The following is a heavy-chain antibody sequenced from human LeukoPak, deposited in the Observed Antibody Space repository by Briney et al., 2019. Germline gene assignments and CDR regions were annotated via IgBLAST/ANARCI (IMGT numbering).Heavy chain of an antibody. CDR1: GFTFSSYG. CDR3: AKDGAGATPFLDY. CDR2: ISGSGGST. D-gene: IGHD1-26*01. V-gene: IGHV3-23*01. J-gene: IGHJ4*02. Sequence: GGTLRLSCAASGFTFSSYGMSWVRQAPGKGLEWVSAISGSGGSTYYADSVKGRFTISRDNAKNSLYLQMNSLRAEDTALYYCAKDGAGATPFLDYWGQGTLVTVSS.